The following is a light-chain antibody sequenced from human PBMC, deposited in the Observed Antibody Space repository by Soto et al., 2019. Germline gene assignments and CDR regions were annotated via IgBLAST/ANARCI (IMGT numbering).Light chain of an antibody. CDR2: DAS. CDR3: QQYDTFPPS. V-gene: IGKV1-33*01. J-gene: IGKJ2*01. Sequence: DIQLTQSPSSLSASVGDRVTITCQASQDSKNYVIWYQQKPGKAPKFLIYDASNVETGVPSRFSGSGSGTDFSFTISSLQPEDFATYYCQQYDTFPPSFGHGTKL. CDR1: QDSKNY.